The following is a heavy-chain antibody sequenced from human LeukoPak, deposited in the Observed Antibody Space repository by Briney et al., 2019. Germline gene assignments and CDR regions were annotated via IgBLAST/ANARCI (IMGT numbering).Heavy chain of an antibody. D-gene: IGHD4-17*01. Sequence: PGGSLRLSCAASGFTFSSYSMNWVRQAPGKGLEWVSSISSSSSYIYYADSVKGRFTISRDNAKNSLYLQMNSLRAEDTAVYYCARTMTTVPAFDYWGQGTLVTVSS. J-gene: IGHJ4*02. V-gene: IGHV3-21*01. CDR3: ARTMTTVPAFDY. CDR1: GFTFSSYS. CDR2: ISSSSSYI.